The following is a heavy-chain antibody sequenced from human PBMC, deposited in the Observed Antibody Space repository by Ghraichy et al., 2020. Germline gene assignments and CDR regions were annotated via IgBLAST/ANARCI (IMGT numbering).Heavy chain of an antibody. D-gene: IGHD6-19*01. CDR1: GLIFSTYA. V-gene: IGHV3-23*01. CDR2: ISGSGGST. CDR3: ARDRQWLPEYYYYYYGMDV. J-gene: IGHJ6*02. Sequence: GGSLRLSCAASGLIFSTYAMSWVRQAPGKGLEWVSAISGSGGSTYYADSVKGRFTISRDNAKNSLYLQMNSLRAEDTAVYYCARDRQWLPEYYYYYYGMDVWGQGTTVTVSS.